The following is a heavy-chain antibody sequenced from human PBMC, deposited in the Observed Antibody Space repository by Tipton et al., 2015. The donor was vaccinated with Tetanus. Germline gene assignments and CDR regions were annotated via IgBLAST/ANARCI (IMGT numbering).Heavy chain of an antibody. J-gene: IGHJ4*02. CDR3: ARDSQSSFDR. V-gene: IGHV1-69*09. Sequence: QLVQSGPEVKKPGSSVKVSCKTSGDTFNTYGINWVRQAPGQRLEWMGRSIPLLGTANNAQKFQGRLTITADKSTTTVYMELSSLTSEDTAVYYCARDSQSSFDRWGQGTLVTVSS. CDR2: SIPLLGTA. CDR1: GDTFNTYG.